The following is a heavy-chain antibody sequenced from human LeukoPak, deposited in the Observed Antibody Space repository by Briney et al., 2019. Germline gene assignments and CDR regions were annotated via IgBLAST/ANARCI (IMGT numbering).Heavy chain of an antibody. D-gene: IGHD3-10*01. CDR2: IHYSGST. V-gene: IGHV4-59*01. Sequence: SETLSLTCTVSGGSISSYYWSWIRQPPGKGLEWIGYIHYSGSTNYNPSLKSRVTISVDTSKNQFSLKWSSVSAVDTAVYYCARGSLGRGDGNWFDPWGQGTLVTVSS. CDR3: ARGSLGRGDGNWFDP. J-gene: IGHJ5*02. CDR1: GGSISSYY.